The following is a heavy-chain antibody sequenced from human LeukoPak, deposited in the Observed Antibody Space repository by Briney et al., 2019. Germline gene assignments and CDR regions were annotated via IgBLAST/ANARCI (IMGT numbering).Heavy chain of an antibody. CDR3: ARHRDTTMRTEFDY. CDR2: IYYSGNT. V-gene: IGHV4-59*08. Sequence: SETLSLTCTVSGDSISSYYWSWIRQSPGKGLEWIGYIYYSGNTNYNPSLEGRVTISLDTPKNQFSLKLSSVTAADTAVYYCARHRDTTMRTEFDYWGQGTLVTVSS. J-gene: IGHJ4*02. CDR1: GDSISSYY. D-gene: IGHD5-18*01.